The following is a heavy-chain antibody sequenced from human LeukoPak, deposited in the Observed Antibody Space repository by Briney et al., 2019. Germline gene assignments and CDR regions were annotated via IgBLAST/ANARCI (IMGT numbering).Heavy chain of an antibody. D-gene: IGHD6-19*01. CDR2: ISTSSSYI. CDR1: GFTFSSYE. J-gene: IGHJ6*03. Sequence: GGSLRLSCAASGFTFSSYEMNWVRQAPGKGLEWVSSISTSSSYIYYADSVKGRFTISRDNAKNSLYLQMNSLRAEDTAVYYCARDSGGWHRYYCYYYYMDVWGKGTTVTVSS. V-gene: IGHV3-21*01. CDR3: ARDSGGWHRYYCYYYYMDV.